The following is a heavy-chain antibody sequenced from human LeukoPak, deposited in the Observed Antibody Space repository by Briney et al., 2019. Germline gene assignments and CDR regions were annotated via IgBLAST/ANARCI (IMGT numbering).Heavy chain of an antibody. J-gene: IGHJ5*02. CDR2: VYYSGNT. CDR3: ARVHRPNIFNWNYFLRWFDP. V-gene: IGHV4-39*07. Sequence: SETLSLTCTISGGSISSSNYYWGWIRQPPGKGLECIGSVYYSGNTYYNPSLKSRVTISVDTSKNQFSLKLSSVTAADTAVYYCARVHRPNIFNWNYFLRWFDPWGQGTLVTVSS. D-gene: IGHD1-7*01. CDR1: GGSISSSNYY.